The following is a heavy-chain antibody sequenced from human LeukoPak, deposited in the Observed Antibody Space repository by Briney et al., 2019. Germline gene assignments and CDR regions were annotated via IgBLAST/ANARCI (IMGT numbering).Heavy chain of an antibody. CDR1: GYTSTGYY. J-gene: IGHJ6*04. V-gene: IGHV1-2*04. CDR3: ARESGSILGPMDV. D-gene: IGHD3-3*01. Sequence: ASVKVSCKASGYTSTGYYMHWVRQAPGQGLEWMGWINPNSGGTNYAQKFQGWVTMTRDTSISTAYMELSRLRSDGTAVYYCARESGSILGPMDVWGKGTTVTVSS. CDR2: INPNSGGT.